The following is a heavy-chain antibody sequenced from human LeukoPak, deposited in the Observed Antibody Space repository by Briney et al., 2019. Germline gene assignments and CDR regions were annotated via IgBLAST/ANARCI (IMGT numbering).Heavy chain of an antibody. Sequence: PGGSLRLSSAASGFTFSSYAMHWVRQAPGKGLEWVAVISYDGSNKYYADSVKGRFTISRDNSKNTLYLQMNSLRAEDTAVYYCARVWFDYWGQGTLVTVSS. CDR3: ARVWFDY. V-gene: IGHV3-30-3*01. CDR2: ISYDGSNK. D-gene: IGHD3-16*01. J-gene: IGHJ4*02. CDR1: GFTFSSYA.